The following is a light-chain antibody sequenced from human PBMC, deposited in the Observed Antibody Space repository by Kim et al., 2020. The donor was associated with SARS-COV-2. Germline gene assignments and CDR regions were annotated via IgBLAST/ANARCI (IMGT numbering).Light chain of an antibody. CDR3: QQYYGTPLT. J-gene: IGKJ4*01. CDR2: WAS. V-gene: IGKV4-1*01. CDR1: QNILYSSNNKNY. Sequence: DIVMTQSPDSLAVSLGERATINCKSTQNILYSSNNKNYLAWYQQKPGQPPKLLIYWASTRESGVPGRFSGGGSGTDFTLTISSLQAEDVAVYYCQQYYGTPLTFGGGTKVDIK.